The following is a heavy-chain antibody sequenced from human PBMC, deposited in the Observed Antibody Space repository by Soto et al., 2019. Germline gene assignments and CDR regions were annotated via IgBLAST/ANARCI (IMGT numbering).Heavy chain of an antibody. J-gene: IGHJ6*02. CDR3: ARAPPERRYFYYYYYGMDV. CDR2: IYYSGST. D-gene: IGHD3-9*01. CDR1: GGSISSYH. Sequence: NPSETLSLTCTVSGGSISSYHWSWIRQPPGKGLEWIGYIYYSGSTNYNPSLKSRVTISVDTSKNQFSLKLSSVTAADTAVYYCARAPPERRYFYYYYYGMDVWGQGTTVTVSS. V-gene: IGHV4-59*01.